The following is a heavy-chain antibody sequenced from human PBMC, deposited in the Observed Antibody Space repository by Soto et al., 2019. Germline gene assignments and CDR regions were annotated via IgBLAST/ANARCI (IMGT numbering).Heavy chain of an antibody. V-gene: IGHV3-23*01. CDR2: ISGSGGNT. J-gene: IGHJ4*02. Sequence: GGSLRLSCAASGFTFTSYAMSWVRQAPGKGLEWVSGISGSGGNTYYADSVKGRFTISSDNSKNTVYLQMNSLRVEDTAVYYCANQYTSSYSVDSWGQGTLVTVSS. D-gene: IGHD6-6*01. CDR1: GFTFTSYA. CDR3: ANQYTSSYSVDS.